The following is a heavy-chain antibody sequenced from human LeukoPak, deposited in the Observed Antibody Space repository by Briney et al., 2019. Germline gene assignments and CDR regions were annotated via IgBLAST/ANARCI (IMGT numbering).Heavy chain of an antibody. CDR1: GFTFSSYA. D-gene: IGHD3-3*01. Sequence: GGSLRLSCAASGFTFSSYAMSWVRQAPGKGLEWVSAISGSGGSTYYADSVKGRFTISRDNSKNTLYLQMNGLRAGDTAVYYCAKSPLEWLFSGLYYFDYWGQGTLVTVSS. J-gene: IGHJ4*02. CDR3: AKSPLEWLFSGLYYFDY. V-gene: IGHV3-23*01. CDR2: ISGSGGST.